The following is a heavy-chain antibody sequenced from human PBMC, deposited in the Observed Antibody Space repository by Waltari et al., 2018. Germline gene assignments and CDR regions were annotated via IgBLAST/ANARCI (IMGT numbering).Heavy chain of an antibody. J-gene: IGHJ3*01. Sequence: QVQLVESGGGVVQPGGSLSLSCAASVFTFSSYGLHWVRQAPGKGLEWVAFIRYDGSNKYYADSVKGRFTISRDNSKNTLYLQMNSLRAEDTAVYYCAKVGGLMGIHWGQGTMVTVSS. D-gene: IGHD3-16*01. CDR1: VFTFSSYG. CDR3: AKVGGLMGIH. CDR2: IRYDGSNK. V-gene: IGHV3-30*02.